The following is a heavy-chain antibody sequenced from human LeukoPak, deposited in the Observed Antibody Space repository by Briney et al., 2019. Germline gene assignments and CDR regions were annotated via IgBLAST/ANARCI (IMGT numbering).Heavy chain of an antibody. CDR1: GGSFSGYY. D-gene: IGHD3-22*01. J-gene: IGHJ6*03. Sequence: SETLSLTCAVYGGSFSGYYWSWIRQPPGKGLEWIGEINHSGSTNYNPSLKSRVTISVDTPKNQFSLKLSSVTAADTAVYYCARNRRYYDSSGYPLYYYYYMDVWGKGTTVTVSS. V-gene: IGHV4-34*01. CDR2: INHSGST. CDR3: ARNRRYYDSSGYPLYYYYYMDV.